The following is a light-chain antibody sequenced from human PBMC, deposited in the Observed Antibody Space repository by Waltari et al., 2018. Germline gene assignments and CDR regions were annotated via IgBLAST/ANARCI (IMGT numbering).Light chain of an antibody. J-gene: IGKJ2*01. CDR2: EVS. CDR3: MQSTHIPYT. V-gene: IGKV2-29*02. Sequence: DVVMTQTPLSLSVTPGQPASISCKSGQSLLQTNGKTYFYWYLQKPGQSPQLLMYEVSSRISGGPDRFRGSGSGTDFTLKISRVEAEDVGIYYCMQSTHIPYTFGQGTKLEIK. CDR1: QSLLQTNGKTY.